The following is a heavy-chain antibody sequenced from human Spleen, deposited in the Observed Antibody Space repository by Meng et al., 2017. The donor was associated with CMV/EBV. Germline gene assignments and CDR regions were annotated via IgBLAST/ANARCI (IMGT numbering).Heavy chain of an antibody. J-gene: IGHJ6*02. CDR3: ARDIVVVPAATRYYYYYYGMDV. CDR1: GFTFSSYE. CDR2: ISSSSSTI. D-gene: IGHD2-2*01. V-gene: IGHV3-48*03. Sequence: GESLKISCAASGFTFSSYEMNWVRQAPGKGLEWVSYISSSSSTIYYADSVKGRFTISRDNAKNSLYLQMNSLRAEDTAVYYCARDIVVVPAATRYYYYYYGMDVWGQGTTVTVSS.